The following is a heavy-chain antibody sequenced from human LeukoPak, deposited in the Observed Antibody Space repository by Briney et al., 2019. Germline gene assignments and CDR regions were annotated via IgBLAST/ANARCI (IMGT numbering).Heavy chain of an antibody. CDR3: AKNYYGSGSYYNPDAFDI. Sequence: GGSLRLSCAASGFTFSSYAMSWVRQAPGKGLEWVSAISGSGGSTYYADSVKGRFTISRDNSKNTLYLQMNSLRAEDTAVYYCAKNYYGSGSYYNPDAFDIWGQGTMVTVSS. CDR2: ISGSGGST. J-gene: IGHJ3*02. CDR1: GFTFSSYA. D-gene: IGHD3-10*01. V-gene: IGHV3-23*01.